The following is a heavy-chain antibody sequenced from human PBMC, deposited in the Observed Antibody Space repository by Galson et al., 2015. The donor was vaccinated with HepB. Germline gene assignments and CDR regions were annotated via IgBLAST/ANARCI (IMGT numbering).Heavy chain of an antibody. D-gene: IGHD4-11*01. Sequence: SLRLSCAASGFTFSSYAMHWVRQAPGKGLEWVAVISYDGSNKYYADSVKGRFTISRDNSKNTLYLQMNSLRAEDTAVYYCARDGRREKDYNRYYYYMDVWGKGTTVTVSS. V-gene: IGHV3-30-3*01. J-gene: IGHJ6*03. CDR2: ISYDGSNK. CDR3: ARDGRREKDYNRYYYYMDV. CDR1: GFTFSSYA.